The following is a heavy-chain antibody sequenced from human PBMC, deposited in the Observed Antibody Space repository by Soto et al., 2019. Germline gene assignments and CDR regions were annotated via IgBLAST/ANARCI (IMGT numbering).Heavy chain of an antibody. CDR2: IYSGGST. CDR3: AREGEPHLYYFDY. CDR1: GFTVSSNY. J-gene: IGHJ4*02. D-gene: IGHD3-16*01. V-gene: IGHV3-66*01. Sequence: GGSLRLSCAASGFTVSSNYMSWDRQAPGKGLEWVSVIYSGGSTYYADSVKGRFTISRDNSKNTLYLQMNSLRAEDTAVYYCAREGEPHLYYFDYWGQGTLVTVSS.